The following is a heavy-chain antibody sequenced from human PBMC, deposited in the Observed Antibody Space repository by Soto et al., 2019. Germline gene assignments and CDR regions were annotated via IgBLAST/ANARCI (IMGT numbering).Heavy chain of an antibody. V-gene: IGHV3-48*02. Sequence: EVQLVESGGGLVQPGESLRLSCAGSGFVFSDYSMNWVRQAPGRGLEWVSHISSSGTNTYYAASVRGRFTISGDNAKNSLFLRMISLKDDDTAVYYCTRGTKGGSPPLWGRGTLVTVSS. CDR1: GFVFSDYS. J-gene: IGHJ4*02. D-gene: IGHD1-7*01. CDR3: TRGTKGGSPPL. CDR2: ISSSGTNT.